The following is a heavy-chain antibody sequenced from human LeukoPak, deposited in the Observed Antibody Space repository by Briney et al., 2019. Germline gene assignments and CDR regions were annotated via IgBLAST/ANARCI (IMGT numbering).Heavy chain of an antibody. Sequence: PSETLSLTCTLSGGSISSSSYYWGWIRQPPGKGLEWIGSIYYSGSTNYNPSLKSRVTISVDTSKNQFSLKLSSVTAADTAVYYCARAALNWGSSFMSDYWGQGTLVTVSS. D-gene: IGHD7-27*01. CDR1: GGSISSSSYY. CDR2: IYYSGST. V-gene: IGHV4-39*07. J-gene: IGHJ4*02. CDR3: ARAALNWGSSFMSDY.